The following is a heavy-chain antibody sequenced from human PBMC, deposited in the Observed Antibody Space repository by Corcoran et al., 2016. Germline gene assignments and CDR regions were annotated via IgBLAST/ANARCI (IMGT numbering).Heavy chain of an antibody. Sequence: QLQLQESGPGLVKPSETLSLTCTVSDGSISSSSYYWGWIRQPPGKGLEWIGSIYYSGSTYYNPSLKSRVTISVDTSKNQFSLKLSSVTAADTAVYYWARGSDGSGSYSGFDPWCQGTLVTVS. D-gene: IGHD3-10*01. J-gene: IGHJ5*02. CDR3: ARGSDGSGSYSGFDP. V-gene: IGHV4-39*07. CDR2: IYYSGST. CDR1: DGSISSSSYY.